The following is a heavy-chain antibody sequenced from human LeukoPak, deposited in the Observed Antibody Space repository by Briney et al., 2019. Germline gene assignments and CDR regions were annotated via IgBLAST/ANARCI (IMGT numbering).Heavy chain of an antibody. D-gene: IGHD4-17*01. J-gene: IGHJ4*02. CDR3: AREITVTRPFDY. CDR2: IYYTGST. Sequence: PSGTLSLTCTVSGGSINNYYWSWIRQPPGEGLEWIGYIYYTGSTNYNPSLKSRVTMSLDTSKNQFSLKLSSVTAADTAVYYCAREITVTRPFDYWGPGTLVTVSS. V-gene: IGHV4-59*12. CDR1: GGSINNYY.